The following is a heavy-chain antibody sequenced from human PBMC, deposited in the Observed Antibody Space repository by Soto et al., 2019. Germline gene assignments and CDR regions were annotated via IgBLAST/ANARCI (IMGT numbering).Heavy chain of an antibody. Sequence: QVQLQESGPGLVEPSQTLALSCSVSGGSISSGGYYWSWIRQHPGKGLEWIGYMYYSGSTYYNPSLKSRVTISVDTSKNQFSLKLSSVTAADTAVYYCAIGSTSLGMDVWGQGTTVTVSS. V-gene: IGHV4-31*03. CDR2: MYYSGST. D-gene: IGHD2-2*01. CDR1: GGSISSGGYY. CDR3: AIGSTSLGMDV. J-gene: IGHJ6*02.